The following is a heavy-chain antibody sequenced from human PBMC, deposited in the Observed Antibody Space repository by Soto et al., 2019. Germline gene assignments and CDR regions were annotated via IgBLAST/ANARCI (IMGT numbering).Heavy chain of an antibody. CDR1: GYTFTSYY. Sequence: QVQLVQSGAEVKKPRASVKVSCKASGYTFTSYYMHWVRQAPGQGLEWMGIINPSGGSTSYAQKFQGRVTMTRDTSTSTVYMELSSLRSEDTAVYYCASAAISSGSYLNFDYWGQGTLVTVSS. V-gene: IGHV1-46*01. D-gene: IGHD1-26*01. CDR3: ASAAISSGSYLNFDY. CDR2: INPSGGST. J-gene: IGHJ4*02.